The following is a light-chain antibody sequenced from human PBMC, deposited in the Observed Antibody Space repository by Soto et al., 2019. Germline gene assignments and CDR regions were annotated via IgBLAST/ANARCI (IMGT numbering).Light chain of an antibody. Sequence: QSVRTQPPSESRTPGQRVTISCSGSSSNIGSKTVNWYQQLPGTAPKLLIYSDNQRPSGVPDRFSGSKSGTSASLAISGLQSEDEAHYYCAAWDDSLIGYVFGTGTKLTLL. V-gene: IGLV1-44*01. CDR2: SDN. J-gene: IGLJ1*01. CDR1: SSNIGSKT. CDR3: AAWDDSLIGYV.